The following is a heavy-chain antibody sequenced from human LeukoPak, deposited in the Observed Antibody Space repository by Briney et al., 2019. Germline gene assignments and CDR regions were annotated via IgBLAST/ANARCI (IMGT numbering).Heavy chain of an antibody. D-gene: IGHD3-10*01. CDR3: ARYFGDPQGMDV. V-gene: IGHV3-48*02. Sequence: GGSLRLSCAASGFISGTYSMNWVRQAPGKGLEWVSQISGDSVTRYYADSVKGRFTISRDNVKNSLYLQMNSLRDEDTAVYFCARYFGDPQGMDVWGQGTTVTVSS. CDR1: GFISGTYS. CDR2: ISGDSVTR. J-gene: IGHJ6*02.